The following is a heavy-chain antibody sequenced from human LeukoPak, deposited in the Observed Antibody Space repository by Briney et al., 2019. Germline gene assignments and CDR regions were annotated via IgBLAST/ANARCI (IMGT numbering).Heavy chain of an antibody. CDR3: AREVDTVRDAFDI. J-gene: IGHJ3*02. CDR2: ISYDGSNK. CDR1: GFTFSSYA. V-gene: IGHV3-30-3*01. Sequence: GGSLRLSCAASGFTFSSYAMHWVRQAPGKGLEWVAVISYDGSNKYYADSVKGRFTISRDNSKNTLYLQMNSLRAEDTAVYYCAREVDTVRDAFDIWGQGTMATVSS. D-gene: IGHD5-18*01.